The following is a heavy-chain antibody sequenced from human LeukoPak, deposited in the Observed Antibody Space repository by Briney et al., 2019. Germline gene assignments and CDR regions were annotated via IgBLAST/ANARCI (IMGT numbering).Heavy chain of an antibody. CDR2: IYSGGST. J-gene: IGHJ1*01. CDR3: ASAREYCGSAECYEYFQH. CDR1: GVTVGTNS. Sequence: GGSLRLSCAASGVTVGTNSMSWARQSPGKGLEWVSVIYSGGSTYNADSVNGRFTVSRDNSRNSLFLQMNNLRAEDTALYFCASAREYCGSAECYEYFQHWGQGTLVIVSS. D-gene: IGHD2-21*01. V-gene: IGHV3-53*01.